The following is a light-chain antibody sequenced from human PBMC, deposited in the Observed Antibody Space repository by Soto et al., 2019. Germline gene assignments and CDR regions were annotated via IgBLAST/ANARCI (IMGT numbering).Light chain of an antibody. J-gene: IGKJ2*01. CDR3: QQSYSTPYT. CDR2: AAS. Sequence: DIQMTQSPSSLSASVGDRVTITCRASQNISTSLNWYQQKLGKAPKVLIYAASSLQSGVPSRFSGSGSGTDFTLTISNLQIEDFATYHCQQSYSTPYTFGQGTKLEIK. V-gene: IGKV1-39*01. CDR1: QNISTS.